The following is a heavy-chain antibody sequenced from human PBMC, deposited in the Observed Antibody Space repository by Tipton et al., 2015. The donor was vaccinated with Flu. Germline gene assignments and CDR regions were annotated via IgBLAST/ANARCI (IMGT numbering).Heavy chain of an antibody. J-gene: IGHJ5*02. CDR2: IYYSGST. Sequence: TLSLTCTVSGGSISSYYWSWIRQPPGKGLEWIGYIYYSGSTNYNPSLKSRVTISVDTSKNQFSLKLSSVTAADTAVYCCARDRGGWFDPWGQGTLVTVSS. V-gene: IGHV4-59*01. CDR1: GGSISSYY. CDR3: ARDRGGWFDP.